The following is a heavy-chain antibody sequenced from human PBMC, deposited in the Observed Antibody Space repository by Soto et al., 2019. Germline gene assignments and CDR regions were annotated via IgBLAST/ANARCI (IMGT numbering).Heavy chain of an antibody. CDR3: ARDGMTMVTTGSI. CDR2: VYYSGST. J-gene: IGHJ3*02. Sequence: QVQLQESGPGLVKPSQTLSLTCTVSGGSISSGDFFWTWIRQPPGKGLEWIGYVYYSGSTYYNPSLKSRVTISVDTSKNQFSLNLSSVTAADTAVYYCARDGMTMVTTGSIWGQGTMVTVSS. CDR1: GGSISSGDFF. D-gene: IGHD4-17*01. V-gene: IGHV4-30-4*01.